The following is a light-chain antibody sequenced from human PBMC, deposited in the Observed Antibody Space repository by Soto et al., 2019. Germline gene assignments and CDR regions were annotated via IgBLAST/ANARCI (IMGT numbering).Light chain of an antibody. J-gene: IGKJ1*01. CDR3: QHYGSLLWT. CDR2: GVS. CDR1: ESVRGSN. V-gene: IGKV3-20*01. Sequence: EIVLTQSPGTLSLSPGERATLSCRASESVRGSNLVWYQQKPGQAPRLLIYGVSNRATGTPDRFSGSGSGKDFSLTISRLEPEDFAVYCCQHYGSLLWTFGQGTKVEIK.